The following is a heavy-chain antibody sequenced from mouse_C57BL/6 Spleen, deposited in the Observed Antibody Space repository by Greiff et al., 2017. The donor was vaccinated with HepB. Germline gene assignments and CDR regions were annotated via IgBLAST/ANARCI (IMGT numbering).Heavy chain of an antibody. D-gene: IGHD2-12*01. CDR3: ARTRFYDGDYFDY. Sequence: EVHLVESGGGLVKPGGSLKLSCAASGFTFSDYGMHWVRQAPEKGLEWVAYISSGSSTIYYADTVKGRFTISRDNAKNTLFLQMTSLRSEDTAMYYCARTRFYDGDYFDYWGQGTTLTVSS. V-gene: IGHV5-17*01. CDR2: ISSGSSTI. CDR1: GFTFSDYG. J-gene: IGHJ2*01.